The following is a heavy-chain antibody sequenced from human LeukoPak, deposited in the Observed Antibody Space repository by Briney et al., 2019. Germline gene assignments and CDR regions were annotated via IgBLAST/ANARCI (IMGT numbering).Heavy chain of an antibody. CDR1: GGSISSYY. Sequence: PSETLSLTCTVSGGSISSYYWSWIRQPAGKGLEWIGRIYTSGSTNYNPSLKSRVTMSVDTSKNQFSLKLSSVTAADTAVYYCARDKGYSSSSVYYYMDVWGKGTTVTVSS. CDR3: ARDKGYSSSSVYYYMDV. D-gene: IGHD6-6*01. CDR2: IYTSGST. J-gene: IGHJ6*03. V-gene: IGHV4-4*07.